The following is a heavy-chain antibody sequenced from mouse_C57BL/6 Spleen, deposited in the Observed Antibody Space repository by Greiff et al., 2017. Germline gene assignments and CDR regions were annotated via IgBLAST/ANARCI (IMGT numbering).Heavy chain of an antibody. V-gene: IGHV2-3*01. CDR2: IWGDGST. CDR3: AKGGYYYCSSRGYFEG. CDR1: GFSLNSYG. Sequence: VKLVESGPGLVAPSQSLSITCTVSGFSLNSYGVSWVRQPPGQGLEWLGVIWGDGSTNYHSALISRLSISKDNSKSQAFLNLNSLQTDDTATYYCAKGGYYYCSSRGYFEGWGTGTTVTVSS. D-gene: IGHD1-1*01. J-gene: IGHJ1*03.